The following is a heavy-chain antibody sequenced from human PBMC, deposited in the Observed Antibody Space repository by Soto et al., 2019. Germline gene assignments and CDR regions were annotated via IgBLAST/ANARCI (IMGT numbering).Heavy chain of an antibody. CDR1: GYTFTTFW. J-gene: IGHJ5*02. V-gene: IGHV5-10-1*01. CDR2: IDPGDTYA. Sequence: GESLKISCTGFGYTFTTFWISWVRQMPGKGLEWMGRIDPGDTYATYSPAFQGHVTISADKATSTAYLQWSSLKASDTAMYFCARIFCTTPTCHSWFDPRGQGTLVTVSS. CDR3: ARIFCTTPTCHSWFDP. D-gene: IGHD2-15*01.